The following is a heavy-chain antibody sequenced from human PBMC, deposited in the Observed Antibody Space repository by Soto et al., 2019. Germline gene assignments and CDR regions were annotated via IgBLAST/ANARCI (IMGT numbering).Heavy chain of an antibody. Sequence: GGSLRLSCAASGFTFSSYSMNWVRQAPGKGLEWVSYISSSSSTIYYADSVKGRFTISRDNAKNSLYLQMNSLRAEDTAVYYCARDYVVRGVIIPYNWFDPWGQGTLVTVSS. CDR1: GFTFSSYS. D-gene: IGHD3-10*01. CDR2: ISSSSSTI. V-gene: IGHV3-48*01. CDR3: ARDYVVRGVIIPYNWFDP. J-gene: IGHJ5*02.